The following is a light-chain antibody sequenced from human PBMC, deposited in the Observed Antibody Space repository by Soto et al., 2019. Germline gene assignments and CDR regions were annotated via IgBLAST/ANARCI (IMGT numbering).Light chain of an antibody. CDR1: SGYSDYK. CDR2: VGTGGIVG. Sequence: QSVLTQPPSASASLGASVTLTCTLSSGYSDYKVDWYQQRPGKGPRFVMRVGTGGIVGSKGDGIPDRFSVLGSGLNRYLTIINIQEEDESDYDCGADHGSGSNVVYVFGTGTKLTVL. V-gene: IGLV9-49*01. CDR3: GADHGSGSNVVYV. J-gene: IGLJ1*01.